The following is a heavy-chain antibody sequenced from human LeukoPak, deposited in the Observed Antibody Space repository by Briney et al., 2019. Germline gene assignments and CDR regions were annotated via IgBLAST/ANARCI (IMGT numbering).Heavy chain of an antibody. CDR2: ISGDGGST. CDR1: GFTFDDYA. V-gene: IGHV3-43*02. CDR3: AKDISDAITVVRGDIRGY. J-gene: IGHJ4*02. D-gene: IGHD3-10*01. Sequence: PGGSLRLSCAASGFTFDDYAMHWVRQAPGKGLEWVSLISGDGGSTYYADSVKGRFTISRDNSKNSLYLQMNSLRTEDTALYYCAKDISDAITVVRGDIRGYWGQGTLVTVSS.